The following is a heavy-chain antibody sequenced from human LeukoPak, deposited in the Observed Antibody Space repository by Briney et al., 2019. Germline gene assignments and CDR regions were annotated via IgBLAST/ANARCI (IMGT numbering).Heavy chain of an antibody. J-gene: IGHJ4*02. CDR2: ISGSGDST. D-gene: IGHD3-22*01. V-gene: IGHV3-23*01. CDR1: GFTFSSYA. CDR3: TTLKDYYDSSGYYN. Sequence: GGSLRLSCAASGFTFSSYAMSWVRQAPGKGLEWVSAISGSGDSTFYADSVKGRFTISRDNSKNTLYPQMNSLKTEDTAVYYCTTLKDYYDSSGYYNWGQGTLVTVSS.